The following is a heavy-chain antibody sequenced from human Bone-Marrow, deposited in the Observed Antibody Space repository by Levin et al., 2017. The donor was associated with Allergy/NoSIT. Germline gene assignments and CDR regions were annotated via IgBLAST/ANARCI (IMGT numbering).Heavy chain of an antibody. CDR2: INPKSGAT. CDR1: GYTFTGYY. V-gene: IGHV1-2*02. D-gene: IGHD4-17*01. CDR3: AGSSDYADSYSFDY. Sequence: GESLKISCTTSGYTFTGYYMQWVRQAPGQGLEWMGSINPKSGATNYAQKFQGRVSMTRDTSISTVYMELNRLTPDDTAVYYCAGSSDYADSYSFDYWGQGSLVTVSS. J-gene: IGHJ4*02.